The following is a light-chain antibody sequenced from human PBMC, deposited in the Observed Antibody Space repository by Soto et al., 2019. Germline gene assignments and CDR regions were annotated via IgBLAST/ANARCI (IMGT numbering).Light chain of an antibody. CDR3: QKYGSSRT. J-gene: IGKJ4*02. V-gene: IGKV1-27*01. Sequence: DIQMTQSPSSLSASVGDRVTITCRASQGISAYLAWYQQKPGKVPKLLIYAASTLQSGVPSRFSGSGAGTDFTLTISSQQPEDIAGQYYQKYGSSRTFGEGTKVDIK. CDR2: AAS. CDR1: QGISAY.